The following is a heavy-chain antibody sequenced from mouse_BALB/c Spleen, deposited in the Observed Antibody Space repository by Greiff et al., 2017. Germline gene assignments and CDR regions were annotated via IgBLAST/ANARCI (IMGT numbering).Heavy chain of an antibody. D-gene: IGHD2-4*01. J-gene: IGHJ2*01. Sequence: VQLQQPGAELVKPGASVKLSCKASGYSFTSYWMHWVKQRPGQGLEWIGMIHPSDSETNLNQKFKDKATLTVDKSSSTAYMQLSSPTSEDSAVYYCAVYYDYYFDYWGQGTTLTVSS. V-gene: IGHV1-74*01. CDR1: GYSFTSYW. CDR3: AVYYDYYFDY. CDR2: IHPSDSET.